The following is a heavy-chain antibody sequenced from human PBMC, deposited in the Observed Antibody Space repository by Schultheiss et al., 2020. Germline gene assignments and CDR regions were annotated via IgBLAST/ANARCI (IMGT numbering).Heavy chain of an antibody. CDR3: AGLLRDGYNPPFVDY. CDR2: ISNSGST. J-gene: IGHJ4*02. D-gene: IGHD5-24*01. Sequence: SETLALTCTVSGGSISSSSYYWGWIRQPPGKGLEWIGYISNSGSTNYNPSLKGRVTISRDTSANQFSLKLHSVTAADTAAYYCAGLLRDGYNPPFVDYWGKGTRVNGYS. V-gene: IGHV4-61*05. CDR1: GGSISSSSYY.